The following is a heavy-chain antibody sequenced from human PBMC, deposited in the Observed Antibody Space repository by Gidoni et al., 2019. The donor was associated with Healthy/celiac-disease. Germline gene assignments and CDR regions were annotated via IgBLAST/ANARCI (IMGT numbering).Heavy chain of an antibody. V-gene: IGHV1-2*02. CDR1: GYTFTGYY. CDR3: ARASYYDILTGYPLYYYYGMDV. J-gene: IGHJ6*02. D-gene: IGHD3-9*01. Sequence: QVQLVQSGAEVKKPGASVKVSCKASGYTFTGYYMHWVRQAPGQGLEWMGWINPNSGGTNYAQKFQGRVTMTRDTSISTAYMELSRLRSDDTAVYYCARASYYDILTGYPLYYYYGMDVWGQGTTVTVSS. CDR2: INPNSGGT.